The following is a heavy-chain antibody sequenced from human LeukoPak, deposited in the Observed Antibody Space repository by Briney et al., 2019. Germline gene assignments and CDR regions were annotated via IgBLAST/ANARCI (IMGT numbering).Heavy chain of an antibody. CDR3: AKVVYRAAAGTVDY. V-gene: IGHV3-66*01. D-gene: IGHD6-13*01. J-gene: IGHJ4*02. CDR2: IYSGGST. Sequence: EGSLRLSCAVSGFTVSSNHMNWVRQAPGKGLEWVSVIYSGGSTDYADSVKGRFIISRDNSKDTLYLQMHSLRVEDTAVYYCAKVVYRAAAGTVDYWGQGTLVTVSS. CDR1: GFTVSSNH.